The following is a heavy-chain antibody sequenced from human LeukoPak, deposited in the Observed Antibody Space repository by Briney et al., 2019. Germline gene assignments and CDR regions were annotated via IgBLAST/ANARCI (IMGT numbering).Heavy chain of an antibody. CDR1: GGSISSYY. CDR2: IYYSGST. D-gene: IGHD3-22*01. Sequence: SETLSLTCTVSGGSISSYYWSWIRQPPGKGLEWIGYIYYSGSTNYNPSLKSRVTISVDTSKNQFSLKRSSVTAADTAVYYCAGGYYYDSSGYYDYWGQGTLVTVSS. CDR3: AGGYYYDSSGYYDY. J-gene: IGHJ4*02. V-gene: IGHV4-59*01.